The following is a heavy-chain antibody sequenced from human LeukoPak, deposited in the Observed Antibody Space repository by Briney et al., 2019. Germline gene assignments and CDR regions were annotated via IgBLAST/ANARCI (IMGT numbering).Heavy chain of an antibody. Sequence: SETLSLTCTVSGASIRSYYWSWIRQPPGKGLEWIGLIYQGGSTNYNPSLKSRGTISIDTSKNHFYLQLNSVTAADTAVYYCARHAPAVTGTGYFDYWGQGTLVAVSS. V-gene: IGHV4-59*08. CDR1: GASIRSYY. D-gene: IGHD6-19*01. J-gene: IGHJ4*02. CDR3: ARHAPAVTGTGYFDY. CDR2: IYQGGST.